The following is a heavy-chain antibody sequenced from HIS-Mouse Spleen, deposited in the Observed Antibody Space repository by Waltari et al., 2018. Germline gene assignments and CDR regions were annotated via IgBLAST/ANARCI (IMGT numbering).Heavy chain of an antibody. CDR3: AREIPYSSSWYDWYFDL. D-gene: IGHD6-13*01. CDR1: GGSISSRSYY. V-gene: IGHV4-39*07. CDR2: IYYSGST. J-gene: IGHJ2*01. Sequence: QLQLQESGPGLVKPSETLSLPCTVSGGSISSRSYYWGWIRQPPGKGLEWSGSIYYSGSTYYNPSLKSRVTISVDTSKNQFSLKLSSVTAADTAVYYCAREIPYSSSWYDWYFDLWGRGTLVTVSS.